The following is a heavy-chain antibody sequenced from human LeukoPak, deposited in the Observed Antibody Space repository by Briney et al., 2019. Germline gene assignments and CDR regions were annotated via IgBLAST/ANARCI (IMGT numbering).Heavy chain of an antibody. J-gene: IGHJ4*02. CDR1: GGTFSSYA. V-gene: IGHV1-69*13. D-gene: IGHD6-13*01. CDR3: ARIAPQDSSWYSSGLYFDY. CDR2: IIPIFGTA. Sequence: GASVKVSCKASGGTFSSYAISWVRQAPGQGLEWMGGIIPIFGTANYAQKFQGRVTITADESTSTAYMELSSLRSEDTAVYYCARIAPQDSSWYSSGLYFDYWGQGTLVTVSS.